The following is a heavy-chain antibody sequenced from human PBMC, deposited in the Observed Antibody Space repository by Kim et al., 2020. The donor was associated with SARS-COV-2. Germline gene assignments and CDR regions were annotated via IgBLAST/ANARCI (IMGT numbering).Heavy chain of an antibody. CDR2: SGK. V-gene: IGHV3-74*01. D-gene: IGHD3-10*01. Sequence: SGKKHAASVKGRFTIPRENAENTLYLQMNSLPDDDTAMYFCARDVSGADDYWGQGTLVTVSS. CDR3: ARDVSGADDY. J-gene: IGHJ4*02.